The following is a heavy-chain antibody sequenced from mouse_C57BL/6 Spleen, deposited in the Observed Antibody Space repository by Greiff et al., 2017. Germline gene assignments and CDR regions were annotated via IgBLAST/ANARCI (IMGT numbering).Heavy chain of an antibody. CDR1: GYTFTSYW. J-gene: IGHJ4*01. Sequence: VQLQQPGAELVKPGASVKLSCKASGYTFTSYWMHWVKQSHGKSLEWIGDINPNNGGTIYNQKFKGKATLTVDKSSSTAYMELRSLTSEDTAVYYCARGLYYYGRGGYAMDYWGQGTSVTVSS. CDR2: INPNNGGT. D-gene: IGHD1-1*01. CDR3: ARGLYYYGRGGYAMDY. V-gene: IGHV1-18*01.